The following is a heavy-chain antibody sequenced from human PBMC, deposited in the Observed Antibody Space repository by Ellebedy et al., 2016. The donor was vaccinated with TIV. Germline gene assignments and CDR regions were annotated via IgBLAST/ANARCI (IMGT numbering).Heavy chain of an antibody. D-gene: IGHD3-10*01. J-gene: IGHJ4*02. CDR3: AKCQSGWFGEDYYFDY. Sequence: PGGTLRLSCAASGFTFSSYGMHWVRQAPGKGLAWVAVISYDGSNKYYADSVKGRFTISRDNSKNTLYLQMNSLRAEDTAVYYCAKCQSGWFGEDYYFDYWGQGTLVTVSS. CDR2: ISYDGSNK. CDR1: GFTFSSYG. V-gene: IGHV3-30*18.